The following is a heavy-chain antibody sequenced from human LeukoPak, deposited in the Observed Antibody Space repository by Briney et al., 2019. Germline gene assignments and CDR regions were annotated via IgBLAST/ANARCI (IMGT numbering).Heavy chain of an antibody. J-gene: IGHJ3*02. V-gene: IGHV1-24*01. Sequence: AASVKVSCKVSGYTLTELSMHWVRQAPGKGLEWMGGFDPEDGETIYAQKFQGRVTMTEDTSTDTAYMGLSSLRSEDTAVYYCASTMVRGVNDAFDIWGQGTMVTVSS. CDR3: ASTMVRGVNDAFDI. D-gene: IGHD3-10*01. CDR1: GYTLTELS. CDR2: FDPEDGET.